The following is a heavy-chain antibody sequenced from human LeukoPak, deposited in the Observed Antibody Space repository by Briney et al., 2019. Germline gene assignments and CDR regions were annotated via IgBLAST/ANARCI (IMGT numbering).Heavy chain of an antibody. D-gene: IGHD4-17*01. CDR2: ISGSGGST. V-gene: IGHV3-23*01. J-gene: IGHJ4*02. CDR1: GFTFSSYA. CDR3: ARVINGDYAPAY. Sequence: GGSLRLSCAASGFTFSSYAMSWVRQAPGKGLEWVSAISGSGGSTYYADSVKGRFTISRDNSKNTLYLQMNSLRAEDTAVYYCARVINGDYAPAYWGQGTLVTVSS.